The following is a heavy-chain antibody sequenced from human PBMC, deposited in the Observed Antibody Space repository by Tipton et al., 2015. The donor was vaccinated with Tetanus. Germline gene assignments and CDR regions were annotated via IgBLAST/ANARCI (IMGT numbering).Heavy chain of an antibody. J-gene: IGHJ4*02. CDR2: VYNSGGT. D-gene: IGHD4-11*01. V-gene: IGHV4-39*07. CDR3: VRAPYSSPGKYYFDY. CDR1: GGSINSGTYS. Sequence: TLSLTCTVSGGSINSGTYSWGWIRQPPGKGLEWIGSVYNSGGTYYNPSLKSRVTISVDTSKNQFSLKLSSVTAADTAVYYCVRAPYSSPGKYYFDYWGQGTLVTVSS.